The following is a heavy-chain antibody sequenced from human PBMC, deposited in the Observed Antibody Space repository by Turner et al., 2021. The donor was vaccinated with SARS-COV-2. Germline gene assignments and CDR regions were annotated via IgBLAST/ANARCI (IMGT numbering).Heavy chain of an antibody. Sequence: EVQLVECGGGLVNPGECLRLSCAASGFSFSSFGMNWVRQAVGEGLECVSSISSGSTYIYYAYSVKGRYTISRDNAKNSLYLQMNSLGAEDTAVYYCSRDYHFDYWGQGTLVTVSS. CDR3: SRDYHFDY. CDR2: ISSGSTYI. V-gene: IGHV3-21*01. J-gene: IGHJ4*02. CDR1: GFSFSSFG.